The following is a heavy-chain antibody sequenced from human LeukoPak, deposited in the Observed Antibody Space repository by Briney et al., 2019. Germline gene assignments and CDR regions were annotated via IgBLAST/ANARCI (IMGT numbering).Heavy chain of an antibody. CDR2: INPNSGGI. Sequence: ASVKVSCKTSGYTFTGYCMHWVRQAPGQGLEWMGWINPNSGGIHYAQKFQGRVSMTRDTSINTAYMELSSLRSDDTAVYYCAKGLDASGTNGMDVWGQGTTVTVSS. CDR3: AKGLDASGTNGMDV. D-gene: IGHD3-10*01. V-gene: IGHV1-2*02. J-gene: IGHJ6*02. CDR1: GYTFTGYC.